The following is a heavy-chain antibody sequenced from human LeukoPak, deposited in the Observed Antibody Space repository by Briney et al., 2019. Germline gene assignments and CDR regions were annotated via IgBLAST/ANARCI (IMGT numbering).Heavy chain of an antibody. CDR3: VRLDYDYVWGTYRPPEGFDY. D-gene: IGHD3-16*02. CDR1: GYTFTGYC. CDR2: INSNSGAT. V-gene: IGHV1-2*02. J-gene: IGHJ4*01. Sequence: ASVKVSCKASGYTFTGYCIHWVRQAPGQGLEWMGCINSNSGATNFAQQFQDRITMTRDTSINTAYMELSRLRSDDTAVYYCVRLDYDYVWGTYRPPEGFDYWGHGTLVTVSS.